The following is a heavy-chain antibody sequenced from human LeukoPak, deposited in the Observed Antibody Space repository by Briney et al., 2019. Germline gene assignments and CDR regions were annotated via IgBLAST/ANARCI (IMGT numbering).Heavy chain of an antibody. V-gene: IGHV4-59*08. CDR1: GGSISSYY. D-gene: IGHD2-21*01. Sequence: SETLSLTCTVSGGSISSYYWSWIRQPPGKGLEWIGYIYYSGSTYYNPSLKSRVTISVDTSKNQFSLKLSSVTAADTAVYYCARASELWSNYFDYWGQGTLVTVSS. J-gene: IGHJ4*02. CDR2: IYYSGST. CDR3: ARASELWSNYFDY.